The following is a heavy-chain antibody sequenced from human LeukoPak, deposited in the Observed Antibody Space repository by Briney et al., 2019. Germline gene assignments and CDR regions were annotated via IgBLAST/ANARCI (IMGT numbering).Heavy chain of an antibody. V-gene: IGHV4-4*07. Sequence: SETLSLTCTVSGDSISTYYWSWLRQPAGRGLEWIGRIYTSGSTNYNPSLKSRVTMSVDTSKNQFSLKLSSVTAADTAVDYCARLSCSSTSCYSSDYWGQGTLVTVSS. CDR2: IYTSGST. CDR3: ARLSCSSTSCYSSDY. CDR1: GDSISTYY. D-gene: IGHD2-2*01. J-gene: IGHJ4*02.